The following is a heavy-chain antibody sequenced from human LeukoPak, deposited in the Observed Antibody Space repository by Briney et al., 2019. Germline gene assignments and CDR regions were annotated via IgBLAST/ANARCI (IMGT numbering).Heavy chain of an antibody. CDR2: ISSSGSTI. V-gene: IGHV3-48*03. CDR1: GFTFSSYE. Sequence: GGSLRLPCAASGFTFSSYEMNWVRQAPGRGLEWVSYISSSGSTIYYADSVKGRFTISRDNAKNSLYLQMNSLRAEDTAVYYCAELGITMIGGVWGKGTTVTISS. J-gene: IGHJ6*04. CDR3: AELGITMIGGV. D-gene: IGHD3-10*02.